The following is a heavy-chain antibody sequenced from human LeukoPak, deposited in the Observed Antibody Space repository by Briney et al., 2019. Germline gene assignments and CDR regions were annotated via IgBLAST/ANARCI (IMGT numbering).Heavy chain of an antibody. CDR2: IWYEGTNE. CDR1: GFTFSNCA. Sequence: PGGSLRLSCAASGFTFSNCAMHWVRQAPGKGLEWVAVIWYEGTNEYYAEAVKGRFTISRDNSKNKLYLQMNSLRAEDSAVYYCARAIVGHTGDYWGQGTLVTVAS. D-gene: IGHD1-26*01. V-gene: IGHV3-33*01. J-gene: IGHJ4*02. CDR3: ARAIVGHTGDY.